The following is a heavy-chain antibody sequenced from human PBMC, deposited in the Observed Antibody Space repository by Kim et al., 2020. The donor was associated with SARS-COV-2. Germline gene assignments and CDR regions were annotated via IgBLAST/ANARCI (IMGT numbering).Heavy chain of an antibody. V-gene: IGHV3-11*01. Sequence: GGSLRLSCAASGFAFDDYYMSWIRQAPGKGLEWISYISNGGTTIYYADSVRGRFTISRDNAKNSLYLQMNSLRVEDTAVYYCARDKGDDSGETTYDDWGQGTVVTVSS. CDR2: ISNGGTTI. J-gene: IGHJ4*02. D-gene: IGHD4-17*01. CDR1: GFAFDDYY. CDR3: ARDKGDDSGETTYDD.